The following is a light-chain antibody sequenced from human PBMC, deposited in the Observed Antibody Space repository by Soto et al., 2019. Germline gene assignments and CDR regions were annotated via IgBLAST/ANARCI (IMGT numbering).Light chain of an antibody. CDR2: DAS. Sequence: ELRLTQSPATLSLSPGVRATLSCRASQGFSSYLAWYQQKPGQAPRLLIYDASNRATGIPARFSGSGSGTDFTLTISSLEPEDFAVYYCQQRSNWHPVTFGQGTRLEIK. CDR1: QGFSSY. CDR3: QQRSNWHPVT. V-gene: IGKV3-11*01. J-gene: IGKJ5*01.